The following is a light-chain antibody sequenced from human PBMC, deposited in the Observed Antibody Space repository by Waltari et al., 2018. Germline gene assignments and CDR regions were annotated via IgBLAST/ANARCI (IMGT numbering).Light chain of an antibody. J-gene: IGKJ1*01. CDR3: QQSYSTPRT. Sequence: DIQMTQPPSSLSASVGDRVTITCRASQSISSYLNWYQHKPGKAPKLLIYAASSLQSGVPSRFSGSGSGTDFTLTISSLQPEDFATYYCQQSYSTPRTFGQGTKVEIK. V-gene: IGKV1-39*01. CDR2: AAS. CDR1: QSISSY.